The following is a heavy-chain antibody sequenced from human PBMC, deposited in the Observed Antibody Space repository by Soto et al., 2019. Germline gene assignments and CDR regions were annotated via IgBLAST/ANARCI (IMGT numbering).Heavy chain of an antibody. CDR2: ISAHTGNK. CDR1: GYTFSNHS. CDR3: ARLPLAHNGYYSFYFDY. V-gene: IGHV1-18*04. J-gene: IGHJ4*02. D-gene: IGHD3-22*01. Sequence: QVQLVQSVGEVKKPGASVKVSCKASGYTFSNHSIIWVRQAPGQGLEWMGWISAHTGNKFYAQRFQGRFTMTTDTSTNTAYMELRSLRSDDTAVYYCARLPLAHNGYYSFYFDYWGQGTLVAVSS.